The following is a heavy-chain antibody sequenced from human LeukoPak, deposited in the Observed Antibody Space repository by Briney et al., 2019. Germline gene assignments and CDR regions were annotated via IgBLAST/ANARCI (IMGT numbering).Heavy chain of an antibody. J-gene: IGHJ4*02. CDR3: AKGGSSSRPYYFDY. CDR1: EFPFRNYA. CDR2: ITDSGGNT. D-gene: IGHD6-6*01. Sequence: GGSLRLSCAASEFPFRNYAMSWVRQAPGKGLEWVSDITDSGGNTYHADSVKGRFTISRDNSKNTMFLQMYSLRVEDTAIYYCAKGGSSSRPYYFDYWGQGTLVTVSS. V-gene: IGHV3-23*01.